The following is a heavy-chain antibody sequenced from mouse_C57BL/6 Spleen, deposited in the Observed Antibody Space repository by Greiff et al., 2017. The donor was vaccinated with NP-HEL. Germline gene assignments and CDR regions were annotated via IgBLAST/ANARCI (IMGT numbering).Heavy chain of an antibody. CDR3: TRCSYGSSSFAY. D-gene: IGHD1-1*01. V-gene: IGHV5-9-1*02. CDR2: ISSGGDYI. Sequence: EVMLVESGEGLVKPGGSLKLSCAASGFTFSSYAMSWVRQTPEKRLEWVAYISSGGDYIYYADTVKGRFTISRDNARNTLYLQMSSLKSEDTAMYYCTRCSYGSSSFAYWGQGTLVTVSA. CDR1: GFTFSSYA. J-gene: IGHJ3*01.